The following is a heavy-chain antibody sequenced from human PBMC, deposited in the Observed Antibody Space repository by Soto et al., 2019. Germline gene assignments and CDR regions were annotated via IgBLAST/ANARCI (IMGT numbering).Heavy chain of an antibody. V-gene: IGHV1-18*01. CDR3: ARETRRGYSYPYYYGMDV. CDR1: GYTFTSYG. J-gene: IGHJ6*02. Sequence: QVQLVQSGAEVKKPGASVKVSCKASGYTFTSYGISWVRQAPGQGLEWMGWISAYNGNTNYAQKLQGRVTMTTDTSTRQAYMELRSLRSDDTAVDYCARETRRGYSYPYYYGMDVWGQGTTVTVSS. CDR2: ISAYNGNT. D-gene: IGHD5-18*01.